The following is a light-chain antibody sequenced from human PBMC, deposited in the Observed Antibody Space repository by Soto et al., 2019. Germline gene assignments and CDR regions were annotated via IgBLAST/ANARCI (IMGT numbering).Light chain of an antibody. CDR2: DVS. Sequence: QSALTQSASVSGSPGQSITISCTGTSSDVGGYNYVSWYQQHPGKAPKLMIYDVSNRPSGVSNRFSGSKSGNTASLTISGLQAEDEADYYCSSYTSSSNLYVFGTGTKVTVL. CDR1: SSDVGGYNY. CDR3: SSYTSSSNLYV. V-gene: IGLV2-14*01. J-gene: IGLJ1*01.